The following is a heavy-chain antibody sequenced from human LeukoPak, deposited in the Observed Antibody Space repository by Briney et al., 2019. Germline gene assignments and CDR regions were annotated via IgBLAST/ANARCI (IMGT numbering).Heavy chain of an antibody. Sequence: SETLSLTCTVSGASISGYFWSWIRQPPGKGLEWIGYIFYSGSTTYNPSLKSRVTISIDTSKNQFSLKLSSVTAADTAVYYCARAIVGATGPYYYMDVWGKGTTVTVSS. CDR3: ARAIVGATGPYYYMDV. J-gene: IGHJ6*03. V-gene: IGHV4-59*01. CDR1: GASISGYF. D-gene: IGHD1-26*01. CDR2: IFYSGST.